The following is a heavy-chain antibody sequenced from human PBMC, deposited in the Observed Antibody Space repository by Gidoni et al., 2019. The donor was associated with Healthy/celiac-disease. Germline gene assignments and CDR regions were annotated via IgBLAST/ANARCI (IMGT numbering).Heavy chain of an antibody. CDR3: ARHRVTGILEWLADFDY. CDR1: GGSISSSSYY. Sequence: QLQLQESGPGLVKPSETLSLTCTVSGGSISSSSYYWGWIRQPPGKGLEWIGSIYYSGSTYYNPSLKSRVTISVDTSKNQFSLKLSSVTAADTAVYYCARHRVTGILEWLADFDYWGQGTLVTVSS. D-gene: IGHD3-3*01. CDR2: IYYSGST. V-gene: IGHV4-39*01. J-gene: IGHJ4*02.